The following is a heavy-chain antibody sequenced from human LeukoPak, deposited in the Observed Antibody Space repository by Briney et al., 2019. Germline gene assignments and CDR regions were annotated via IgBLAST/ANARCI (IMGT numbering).Heavy chain of an antibody. CDR3: ARVYYFASSGYYFPPDY. CDR2: MNPNSGNT. Sequence: ASVKVSCKASGYTFTSYDIYWVRQATGQGLEWMGWMNPNSGNTVYAQKFQGRVTITSNTSINTAYMELSSLRSEDTAMYYCARVYYFASSGYYFPPDYWGQRTLVTVSS. CDR1: GYTFTSYD. J-gene: IGHJ4*02. V-gene: IGHV1-8*03. D-gene: IGHD3-22*01.